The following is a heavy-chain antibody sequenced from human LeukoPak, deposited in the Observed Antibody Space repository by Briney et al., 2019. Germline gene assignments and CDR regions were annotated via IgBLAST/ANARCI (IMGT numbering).Heavy chain of an antibody. J-gene: IGHJ4*02. CDR2: ISGSGGST. CDR1: GFRFSSNA. Sequence: GGSLTLSCAASGFRFSSNAMSWVRQAPGKGLEWVSGISGSGGSTNYADSVKGRFPISRATSKSTLYLQMNRLTGQDPAIYSCVAYDPLDYWGQGPVVSVS. CDR3: VAYDPLDY. V-gene: IGHV3-23*01. D-gene: IGHD3-16*01.